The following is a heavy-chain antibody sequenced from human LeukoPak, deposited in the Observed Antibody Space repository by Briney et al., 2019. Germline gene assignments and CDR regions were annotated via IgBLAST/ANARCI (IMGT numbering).Heavy chain of an antibody. V-gene: IGHV3-53*01. J-gene: IGHJ6*02. CDR2: IYSGGST. Sequence: GASLTLSCAPAALTVSSNYISWVRQTPRDWLEWVSIIYSGGSTNNAASVKGGFTISRDNSKNTLYLQMNNLRGEDTAVYYCAREWVAVTITPVRGVKREVNHYYGMDVWGQGTTVTVSS. D-gene: IGHD3-10*01. CDR3: AREWVAVTITPVRGVKREVNHYYGMDV. CDR1: ALTVSSNY.